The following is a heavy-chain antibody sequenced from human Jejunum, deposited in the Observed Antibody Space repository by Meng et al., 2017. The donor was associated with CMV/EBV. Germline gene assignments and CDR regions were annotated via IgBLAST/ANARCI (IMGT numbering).Heavy chain of an antibody. CDR2: IHDTGST. J-gene: IGHJ4*02. V-gene: IGHV4-30-4*08. CDR3: ARGSIFVSFDS. Sequence: QVQLQGSGPGLVKPSQTLSLTCSVSGGSIGSCDYYWSWIRQPPGKGLEWIGYIHDTGSTYYNPSLKSRVDISLGTSRNHFSLTLSSVTAEDTAVYFCARGSIFVSFDSWGQGTLVTVSS. CDR1: GGSIGSCDYY. D-gene: IGHD3-3*01.